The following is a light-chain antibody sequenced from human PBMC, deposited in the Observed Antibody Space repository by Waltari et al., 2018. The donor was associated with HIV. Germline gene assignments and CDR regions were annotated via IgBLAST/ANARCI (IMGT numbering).Light chain of an antibody. J-gene: IGLJ3*02. V-gene: IGLV2-14*01. CDR1: TSDADSFDY. CDR2: EVS. Sequence: QSALTQPAYVSGSPGQSLTISCTGPTSDADSFDYVSWYQQHPGKDPTLIIYEVSFRAAGVSNRFSASKSGNTTSLTISGLQAEDEAVYYCGSYTATNSMMFGGGTKLTVL. CDR3: GSYTATNSMM.